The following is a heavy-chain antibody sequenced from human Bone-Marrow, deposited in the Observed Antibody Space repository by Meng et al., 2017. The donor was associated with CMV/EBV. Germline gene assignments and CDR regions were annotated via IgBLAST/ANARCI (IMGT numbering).Heavy chain of an antibody. J-gene: IGHJ5*02. CDR2: IRSKANSYAT. CDR3: TRQQYQLLSTRNWFDP. Sequence: GESLKISCAASGFTFSGSAMHWVRQASGKGLEWVGRIRSKANSYATAYAASVKGGFTISRDDSKNTAYLQMNSLKTEDTAVYYCTRQQYQLLSTRNWFDPWGQGTLVTVSS. CDR1: GFTFSGSA. D-gene: IGHD2-2*01. V-gene: IGHV3-73*01.